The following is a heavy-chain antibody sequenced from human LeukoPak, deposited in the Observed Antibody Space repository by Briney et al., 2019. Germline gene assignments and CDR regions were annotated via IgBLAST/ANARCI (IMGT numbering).Heavy chain of an antibody. CDR2: INHTGSS. V-gene: IGHV4-34*08. CDR3: ARPKYSGYDL. J-gene: IGHJ4*02. CDR1: GFTFSSYG. Sequence: GTLRLSCEASGFTFSSYGMSWVRQAPGKGLEWIGEINHTGSSTYNPSLKSRVIISVDTSKNQFSLKLTSVTAADTAVYYCARPKYSGYDLWGQGTLVTVSS. D-gene: IGHD5-12*01.